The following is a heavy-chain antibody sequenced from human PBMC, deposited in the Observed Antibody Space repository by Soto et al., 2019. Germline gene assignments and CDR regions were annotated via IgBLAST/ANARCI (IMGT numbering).Heavy chain of an antibody. J-gene: IGHJ4*02. V-gene: IGHV1-8*01. CDR1: GNTSTSYD. CDR2: INPNSGNI. CDR3: ARGRASGSYYLLDY. Sequence: AAVKVSCKASGNTSTSYDINWVRQATGHGLEWMGWINPNSGNIGYAQKFQGRVTMTRDTAIRTAYMEVSRLRSDDTAVYYCARGRASGSYYLLDYWGQGTLVTVSS. D-gene: IGHD3-10*01.